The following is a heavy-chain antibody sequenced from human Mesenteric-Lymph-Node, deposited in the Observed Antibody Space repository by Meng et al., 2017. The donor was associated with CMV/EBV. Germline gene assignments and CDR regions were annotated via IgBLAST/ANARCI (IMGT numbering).Heavy chain of an antibody. V-gene: IGHV3-49*04. Sequence: GESLKISCTTSGFTFGDYDMTWVRQAPGKGLEWLACIRRKVYGGTTEYAASVKGRFTISRDDSKSIAYLQMNSLKTEDTAVYYCSRDFDSPDYYHDSGYAPDHWGQGTLVTVSS. CDR3: SRDFDSPDYYHDSGYAPDH. J-gene: IGHJ4*02. CDR2: IRRKVYGGTT. D-gene: IGHD3-22*01. CDR1: GFTFGDYD.